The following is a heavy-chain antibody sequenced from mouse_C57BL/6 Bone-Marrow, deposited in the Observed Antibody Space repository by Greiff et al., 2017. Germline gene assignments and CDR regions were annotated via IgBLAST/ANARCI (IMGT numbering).Heavy chain of an antibody. Sequence: QVQLQQSGPELVKPGASVKLSCKASGYTFTSYDINWVKQRPGQGLEWIGWIYPRDGSTKYNEKFKGKATLNVDTSSSTAYMELHSLTSDDSAVYFCARDYGSSYWYFDVWGTGTTVTVSS. D-gene: IGHD1-1*01. J-gene: IGHJ1*03. CDR1: GYTFTSYD. CDR2: IYPRDGST. CDR3: ARDYGSSYWYFDV. V-gene: IGHV1-85*01.